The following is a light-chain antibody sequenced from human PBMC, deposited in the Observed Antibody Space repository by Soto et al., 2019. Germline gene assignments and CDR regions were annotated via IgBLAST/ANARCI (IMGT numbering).Light chain of an antibody. Sequence: QSALTQPASVSGSPGQSITISCTGTSSDVGAYNFVSWYQHHPGRAPKLVIYDVGNRPAGISDRFSGSKSGNTASLTISGLQAEDEADYYCSSYTTITTRVFGGGTKVTVL. V-gene: IGLV2-14*03. J-gene: IGLJ3*02. CDR3: SSYTTITTRV. CDR2: DVG. CDR1: SSDVGAYNF.